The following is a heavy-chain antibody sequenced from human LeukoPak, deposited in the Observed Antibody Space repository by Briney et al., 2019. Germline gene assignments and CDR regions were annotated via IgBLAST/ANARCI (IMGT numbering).Heavy chain of an antibody. Sequence: SETLSLTCTVSGDSISSYYWSWIRQPPGKGLEWIGYIYYSGSTNYNPSLKSRVTISIDTPKNQFSLKLNSVTPEDTAVYYCARDRGGLSSSWSVYYYYYYMDVWGKGTTVTVSS. CDR2: IYYSGST. CDR1: GDSISSYY. J-gene: IGHJ6*03. D-gene: IGHD6-13*01. CDR3: ARDRGGLSSSWSVYYYYYYMDV. V-gene: IGHV4-59*12.